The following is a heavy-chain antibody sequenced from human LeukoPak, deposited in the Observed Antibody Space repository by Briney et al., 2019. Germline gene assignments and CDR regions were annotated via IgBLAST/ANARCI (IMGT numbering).Heavy chain of an antibody. J-gene: IGHJ6*02. CDR1: GYTFTSYY. CDR3: ARVGYSSGWYSSYYGMDV. D-gene: IGHD6-19*01. Sequence: GASVTVSCKASGYTFTSYYMHWVRQAPGQGLEWMGIINPSGGSTSNAQKFQVRVTMTRDTSTSTVYMELSSLRSEDTAVYYCARVGYSSGWYSSYYGMDVWGQGTTVTVSS. CDR2: INPSGGST. V-gene: IGHV1-46*01.